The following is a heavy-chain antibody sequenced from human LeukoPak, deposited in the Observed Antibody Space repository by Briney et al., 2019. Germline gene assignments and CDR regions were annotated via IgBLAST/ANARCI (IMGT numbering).Heavy chain of an antibody. CDR2: IYYSGST. CDR3: ARHADGSGTIGDYMDV. V-gene: IGHV4-39*01. J-gene: IGHJ6*03. CDR1: GGSISSSSYY. D-gene: IGHD3-10*01. Sequence: SETLSLTCTVSGGSISSSSYYWAWIRQPPGKGLEWIGSIYYSGSTCYNPSLKSRVTISVDTSKNQFSLKLSSVTAADTAVYYCARHADGSGTIGDYMDVWGKGATVTVSS.